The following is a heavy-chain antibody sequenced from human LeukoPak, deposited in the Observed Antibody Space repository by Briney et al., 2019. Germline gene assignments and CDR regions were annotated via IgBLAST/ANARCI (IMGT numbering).Heavy chain of an antibody. CDR2: ISSSSSYI. D-gene: IGHD1-1*01. V-gene: IGHV3-21*01. CDR1: GFTFTNYW. J-gene: IGHJ4*02. CDR3: ARKNHWIFDY. Sequence: GGSLRLSCVASGFTFTNYWMQWVRQAPGKGLEWVSSISSSSSYIYYADSVKGRFTISRDNAKNSLYLQMNSLRAEDTAVYYCARKNHWIFDYWGQGTLVTVSS.